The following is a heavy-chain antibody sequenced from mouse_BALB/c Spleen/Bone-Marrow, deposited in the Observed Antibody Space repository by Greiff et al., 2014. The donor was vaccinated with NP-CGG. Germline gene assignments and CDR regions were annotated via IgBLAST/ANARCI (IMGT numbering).Heavy chain of an antibody. CDR3: ARDGGSFYWYCDV. V-gene: IGHV7-3*02. CDR2: IRNKANGYTT. CDR1: GFTFTDYY. J-gene: IGHJ1*01. D-gene: IGHD1-1*02. Sequence: EVHLVESGGGLVQPGGSLRLSCAPSGFTFTDYYMSWVRQPPGKALEWLAFIRNKANGYTTEYSASVKGRSTISRDNSQSILYLQMNTLRAEDSATYYCARDGGSFYWYCDVWGAGTTVTVSS.